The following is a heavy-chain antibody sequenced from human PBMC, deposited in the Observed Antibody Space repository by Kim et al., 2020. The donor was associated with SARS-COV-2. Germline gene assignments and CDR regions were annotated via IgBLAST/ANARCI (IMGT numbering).Heavy chain of an antibody. V-gene: IGHV3-30*01. J-gene: IGHJ6*02. Sequence: GKGRFTISRDNAKNTLYLQMNSLRAEDTAVYYCARARSGYKNYYYYGMDVWGQGTTVTVSS. CDR3: ARARSGYKNYYYYGMDV. D-gene: IGHD3-3*01.